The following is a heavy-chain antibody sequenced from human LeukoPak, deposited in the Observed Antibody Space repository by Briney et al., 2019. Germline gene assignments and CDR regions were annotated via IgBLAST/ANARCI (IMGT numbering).Heavy chain of an antibody. CDR1: GGSISSNSYY. CDR3: ARTRYYYNSRSYGAPYYFDY. D-gene: IGHD3-10*01. V-gene: IGHV4-39*01. CDR2: IYYSGST. Sequence: PSETLSLTCAVSGGSISSNSYYWGWIRQPPGKGLEWVGSIYYSGSTYYNPSLKSRVTISVDTSKNQFSLKLSSVTAADTAVYYCARTRYYYNSRSYGAPYYFDYWGQGTLVTVSS. J-gene: IGHJ4*02.